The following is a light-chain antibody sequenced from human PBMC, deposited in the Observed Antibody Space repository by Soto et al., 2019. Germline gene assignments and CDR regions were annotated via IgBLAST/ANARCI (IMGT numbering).Light chain of an antibody. V-gene: IGKV1-5*01. CDR2: DAS. Sequence: DIQMTQSPSTLSASVGDIVTSTCLANQSISSWLAWYQQKPGKVPKLLIYDASTLESGVSSRFSGRGSGTEFTLTINSLQPEDFATYYCQQYKSYLRTFGQGTRWIS. CDR3: QQYKSYLRT. J-gene: IGKJ1*01. CDR1: QSISSW.